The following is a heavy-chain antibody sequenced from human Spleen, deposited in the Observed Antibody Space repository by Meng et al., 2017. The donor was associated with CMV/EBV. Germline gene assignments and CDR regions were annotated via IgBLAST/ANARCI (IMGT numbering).Heavy chain of an antibody. V-gene: IGHV1-46*01. D-gene: IGHD2-15*01. Sequence: TSDFVPWVRQAPGQGLEWMGVIDPSSGGTGYAQKFKGRVTMTRDTSTSTVYMELSSLRSEDTAVYFCARKYCIGGSCYSSGGNWFDPWGQGSLVTVSS. CDR2: IDPSSGGT. CDR3: ARKYCIGGSCYSSGGNWFDP. CDR1: TSDF. J-gene: IGHJ5*02.